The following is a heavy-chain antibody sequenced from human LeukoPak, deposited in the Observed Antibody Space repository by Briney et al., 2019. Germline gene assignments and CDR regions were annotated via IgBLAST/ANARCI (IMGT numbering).Heavy chain of an antibody. V-gene: IGHV4-34*01. CDR2: IKHDGDT. CDR1: GGSVSRYY. D-gene: IGHD6-6*01. CDR3: AIPSIAPY. Sequence: SETLSLTCVVYGGSVSRYYWSWVRQRQGKGLEWIGEIKHDGDTNVSPSLKSRVTMSRDTSKNQFSLKLDSVTAADSVMYYCAIPSIAPYWGQGVLVTVSS. J-gene: IGHJ4*02.